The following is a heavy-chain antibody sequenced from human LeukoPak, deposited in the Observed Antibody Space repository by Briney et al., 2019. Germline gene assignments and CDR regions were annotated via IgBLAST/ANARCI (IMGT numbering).Heavy chain of an antibody. D-gene: IGHD3-22*01. V-gene: IGHV1-2*02. CDR2: IDPDTGDT. CDR3: ARAGHNSNSGGYDF. Sequence: ASVKVSCKPSGYTFIDHHLHWVRQAPGQGLESLGWIDPDTGDTNYPQKFQGGVTMTRDTSSSTAYMELNRLRSDDTAVYYCARAGHNSNSGGYDFWGLGTLVTVSS. J-gene: IGHJ4*02. CDR1: GYTFIDHH.